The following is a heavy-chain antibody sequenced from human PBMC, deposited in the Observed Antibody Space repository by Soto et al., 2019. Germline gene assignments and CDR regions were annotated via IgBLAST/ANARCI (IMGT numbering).Heavy chain of an antibody. CDR2: IYPGDSDT. J-gene: IGHJ6*02. V-gene: IGHV5-51*01. CDR3: ARYVQWGGDCTNGVCHGGYYYYGMDV. CDR1: GYSFTSYW. D-gene: IGHD2-8*01. Sequence: GESLKISCKGSGYSFTSYWIGWVRQMPGKGLEWMGIIYPGDSDTRYSPSFQGQVTISADKSISTAYLQWSSLKASDTAMYYCARYVQWGGDCTNGVCHGGYYYYGMDVWGQGTTVTVSS.